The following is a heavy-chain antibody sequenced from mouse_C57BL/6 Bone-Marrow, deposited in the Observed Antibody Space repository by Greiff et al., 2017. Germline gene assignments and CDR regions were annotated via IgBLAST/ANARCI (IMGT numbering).Heavy chain of an antibody. J-gene: IGHJ2*01. CDR2: IYPRSGNT. Sequence: VQGVESGAELARPGASVKLSCKASGYTFTSYGISWVKQRTGQGLEWIGEIYPRSGNTYYTEKFKGKATLTADKSSSTAYMELRSLTYEDSAVYFCARGIYYGSSYYFDYWGQGTTLTVSS. CDR3: ARGIYYGSSYYFDY. D-gene: IGHD1-1*01. CDR1: GYTFTSYG. V-gene: IGHV1-81*01.